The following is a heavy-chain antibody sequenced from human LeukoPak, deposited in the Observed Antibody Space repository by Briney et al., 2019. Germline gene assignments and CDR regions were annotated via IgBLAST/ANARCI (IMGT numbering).Heavy chain of an antibody. CDR2: TYYRSKWYN. Sequence: SQTLSLTCAISGDSVSSNSAAWNWIRQSPSRGLEWLGRTYYRSKWYNDYAVSVKSRITINPDTSKNQFSLQLNSVTPEDTAVYYCAREGRQQLVEQWLIYYYGMDVWGQGTTVTVSS. J-gene: IGHJ6*02. D-gene: IGHD6-19*01. CDR1: GDSVSSNSAA. CDR3: AREGRQQLVEQWLIYYYGMDV. V-gene: IGHV6-1*01.